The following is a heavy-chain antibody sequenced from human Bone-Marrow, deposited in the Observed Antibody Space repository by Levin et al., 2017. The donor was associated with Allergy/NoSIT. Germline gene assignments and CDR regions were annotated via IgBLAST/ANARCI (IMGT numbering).Heavy chain of an antibody. CDR1: GFTLSSYS. V-gene: IGHV3-21*01. J-gene: IGHJ2*01. CDR2: ISSSSKYI. CDR3: AGETFCGGDCIEVVGYCDL. D-gene: IGHD2-21*02. Sequence: SGGSLRLSCAASGFTLSSYSMNWVRQAPGKGLEWVSSISSSSKYIYYADSVRGRFTISRANGDNSLYLQMNSLRAEDTAVYYCAGETFCGGDCIEVVGYCDLWGRGSQVTVSS.